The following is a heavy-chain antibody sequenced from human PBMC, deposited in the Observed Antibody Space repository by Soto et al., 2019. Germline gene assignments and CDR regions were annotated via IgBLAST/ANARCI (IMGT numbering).Heavy chain of an antibody. Sequence: ASVKVSCKASGYTFTGYYMHWVRQAPGQGLEWMGWINPNSGGTNYAQKFQGRVTMTRDTSISTAYMELSRLRSDDTAVYYCARGEASYGDYSANWFDPWGQGTLVTVSS. CDR2: INPNSGGT. CDR1: GYTFTGYY. J-gene: IGHJ5*02. V-gene: IGHV1-2*02. D-gene: IGHD4-17*01. CDR3: ARGEASYGDYSANWFDP.